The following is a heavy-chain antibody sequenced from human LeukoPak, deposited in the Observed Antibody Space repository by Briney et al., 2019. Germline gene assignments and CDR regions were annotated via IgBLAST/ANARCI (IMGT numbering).Heavy chain of an antibody. CDR3: GTGTGYYFDY. J-gene: IGHJ4*02. CDR1: GGSFSGYY. Sequence: SETLSLTCAVYGGSFSGYYWSWIRQPPGKGLEWIGEINHSGSTNYNPSLKSRVTISVDTSKNQFSLKLSSVTAADTAVYYCGTGTGYYFDYWGQGTLVTVSS. CDR2: INHSGST. D-gene: IGHD1-1*01. V-gene: IGHV4-34*01.